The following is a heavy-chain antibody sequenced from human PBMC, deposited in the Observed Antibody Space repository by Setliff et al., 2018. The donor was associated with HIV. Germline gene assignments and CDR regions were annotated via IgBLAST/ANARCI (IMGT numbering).Heavy chain of an antibody. CDR1: GFTFSSYA. Sequence: SLRLSCAASGFTFSSYAMSWVRQAPGKGLEWVSAISGSGGSTCYADSVKGRFTISRDNSKNTLYLQMNSLRAEDTAVYYCAKEYYYDSGGGYFDYWGQGTLVTVSS. CDR2: ISGSGGST. J-gene: IGHJ4*02. V-gene: IGHV3-23*01. CDR3: AKEYYYDSGGGYFDY. D-gene: IGHD3-22*01.